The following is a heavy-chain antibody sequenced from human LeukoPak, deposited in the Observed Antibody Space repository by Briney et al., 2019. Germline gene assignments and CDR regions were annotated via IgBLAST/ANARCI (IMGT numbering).Heavy chain of an antibody. V-gene: IGHV4-34*01. CDR2: IIHNGSS. D-gene: IGHD2-15*01. CDR1: RGSISSYY. CDR3: VRGFCRGDSCYSAEYFQH. J-gene: IGHJ1*01. Sequence: SETLSLTCIVSRGSISSYYWSWIRQTPGKGLEWIGEIIHNGSSSVNPSLESRVTISVDTSKNRFSLKLTSVTAADTSVYYCVRGFCRGDSCYSAEYFQHWGQGTLVTVSS.